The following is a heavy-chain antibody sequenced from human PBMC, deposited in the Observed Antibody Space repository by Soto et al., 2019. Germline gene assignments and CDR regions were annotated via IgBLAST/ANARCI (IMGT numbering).Heavy chain of an antibody. CDR2: ISNDGSNK. D-gene: IGHD6-6*01. V-gene: IGHV3-30*18. CDR3: AKDRYLTARPYPSPDY. J-gene: IGHJ4*02. Sequence: PGGSLRLSCAASGFTFSSYGMQWVRQAPGKGLEWVTGISNDGSNKYYGDSVKGRFTISRDNAKYTPFLQMNSLRVEDTAVYYCAKDRYLTARPYPSPDYWGQGTLVTVSS. CDR1: GFTFSSYG.